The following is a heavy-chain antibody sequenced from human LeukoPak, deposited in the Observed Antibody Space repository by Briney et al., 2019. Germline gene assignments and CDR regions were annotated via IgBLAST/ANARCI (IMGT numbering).Heavy chain of an antibody. CDR1: GGSISGYY. Sequence: TSETPSLTCSVSGGSISGYYWTWIRQSPGKGLEWIGYVYYSGRTNYNPSLKSRVTMSVDTSKNQFSLKLSSVTAADTAVYYCAREGGSGSSWGLNYFDYWGQGTLVAVSS. D-gene: IGHD1-26*01. CDR2: VYYSGRT. V-gene: IGHV4-59*01. CDR3: AREGGSGSSWGLNYFDY. J-gene: IGHJ4*02.